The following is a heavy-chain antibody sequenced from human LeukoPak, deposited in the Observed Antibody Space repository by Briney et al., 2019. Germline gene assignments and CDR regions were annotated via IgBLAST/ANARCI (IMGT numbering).Heavy chain of an antibody. CDR3: AKGNSARRGSYYGDY. CDR1: GFTFDSYA. D-gene: IGHD1-26*01. V-gene: IGHV3-23*01. CDR2: ISCSGSST. Sequence: GGSLRLSCAASGFTFDSYAMSWVRQAPGRGLEWVSSISCSGSSTYYADSVKGRFTLSRDNSKNTLYLQMDSLRTEDTAEYYCAKGNSARRGSYYGDYWGQGTLVTVSS. J-gene: IGHJ4*02.